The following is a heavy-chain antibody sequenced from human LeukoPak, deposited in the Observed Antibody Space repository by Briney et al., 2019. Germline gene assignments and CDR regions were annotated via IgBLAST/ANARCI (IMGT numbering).Heavy chain of an antibody. J-gene: IGHJ5*02. CDR2: TNWNGGST. V-gene: IGHV3-20*04. Sequence: GGSLRLSCAASGFTFDDYGMSWVRQVPGKGLEWVSGTNWNGGSTGYADSVKGRFTISRDNAKNSLYLQMNSLRDEDTAVYYCARGVIWFGESPKNWLGPDPWGQGTLVTVSS. CDR3: ARGVIWFGESPKNWLGPDP. D-gene: IGHD3-10*01. CDR1: GFTFDDYG.